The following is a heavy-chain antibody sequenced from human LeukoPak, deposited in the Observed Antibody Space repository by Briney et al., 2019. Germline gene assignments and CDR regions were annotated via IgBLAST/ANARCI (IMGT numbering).Heavy chain of an antibody. J-gene: IGHJ3*02. D-gene: IGHD3-22*01. CDR3: ARDKVGPIVVAIGAFDI. Sequence: ASVKVSCKASGYTFTSYGISWVRQAPGQGLEWMGWISAYNGNTNYAQKLQGRVTMTTDTSTSTAYMELRSLRSDDTAVYYCARDKVGPIVVAIGAFDIWGQGTMVTVSS. CDR1: GYTFTSYG. CDR2: ISAYNGNT. V-gene: IGHV1-18*01.